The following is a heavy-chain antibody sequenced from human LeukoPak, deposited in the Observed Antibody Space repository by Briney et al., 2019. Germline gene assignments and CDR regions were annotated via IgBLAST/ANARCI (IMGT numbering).Heavy chain of an antibody. Sequence: GASVTVSCKASGYTFTDYYMHWVRQAPGQGLEWMGWINPNSGGTNYAQKFQGRVTMTRDTSISTAYMELSRLRSDDTAVYYCARISWELLDYFDYWGQGTLVTVSS. CDR3: ARISWELLDYFDY. J-gene: IGHJ4*02. V-gene: IGHV1-2*02. D-gene: IGHD1-26*01. CDR2: INPNSGGT. CDR1: GYTFTDYY.